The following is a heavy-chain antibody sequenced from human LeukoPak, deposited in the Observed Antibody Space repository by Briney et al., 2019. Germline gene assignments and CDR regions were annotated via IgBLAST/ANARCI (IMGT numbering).Heavy chain of an antibody. D-gene: IGHD3-9*01. Sequence: DPGGSLRLSCAASGFTFSSYSMNWVRQAPGKGLEWVSSISSSSSYIYYADSVKGRFTISRDSAKNSLYLQMNSLRAEDTAVYYCARDLPPHYDILTGFDYWGQGTLVTVSS. CDR2: ISSSSSYI. CDR1: GFTFSSYS. J-gene: IGHJ4*02. CDR3: ARDLPPHYDILTGFDY. V-gene: IGHV3-21*01.